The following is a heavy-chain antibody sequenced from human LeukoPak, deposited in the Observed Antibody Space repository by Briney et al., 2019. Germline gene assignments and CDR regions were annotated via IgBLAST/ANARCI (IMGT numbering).Heavy chain of an antibody. CDR2: IWYDGSNK. J-gene: IGHJ6*02. Sequence: PGGSLRLSCAASGFTFSSYGMHWVRQAPGKGLEWVAVIWYDGSNKYYADSVKGRFTISRDNSKNTLYLQMNSLRAEDTAVYYCARVRNYYDSSGVYYYYYGMDVWGQGTTVTVSS. CDR3: ARVRNYYDSSGVYYYYYGMDV. D-gene: IGHD3-22*01. CDR1: GFTFSSYG. V-gene: IGHV3-33*08.